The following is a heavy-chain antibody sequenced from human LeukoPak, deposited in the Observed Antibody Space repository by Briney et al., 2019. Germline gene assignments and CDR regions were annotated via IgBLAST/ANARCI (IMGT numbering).Heavy chain of an antibody. CDR1: DVSISNYY. D-gene: IGHD3-3*01. CDR2: LYIGRET. CDR3: ARESRVLIGDGYYLDS. Sequence: SETLSLTCTVSDVSISNYYWTRIRQPAGEGLEWIGRLYIGRETDYNPSLKCRVTMTVDTSNSQFSLRLTSVTAADTATYYCARESRVLIGDGYYLDSWGPGTLITVSS. J-gene: IGHJ4*02. V-gene: IGHV4-4*07.